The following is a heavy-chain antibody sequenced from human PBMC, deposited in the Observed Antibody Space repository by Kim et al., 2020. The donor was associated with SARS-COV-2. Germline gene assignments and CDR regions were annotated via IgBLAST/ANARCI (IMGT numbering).Heavy chain of an antibody. J-gene: IGHJ4*02. CDR3: ARDLSGYGGNSAFDY. Sequence: SVKGRFTISRDNSKNTLYLQMGSLRAEDMAVYYCARDLSGYGGNSAFDYWGQGTLVTVSS. D-gene: IGHD2-21*02. V-gene: IGHV3-64*01.